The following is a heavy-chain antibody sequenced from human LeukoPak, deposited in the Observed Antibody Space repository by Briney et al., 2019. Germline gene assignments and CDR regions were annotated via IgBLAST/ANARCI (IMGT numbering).Heavy chain of an antibody. CDR1: GYTFTSYA. CDR3: ARDPSMIAFSTTNYYYYMDV. CDR2: INTNTGNP. Sequence: GASVKVSCKASGYTFTSYAMNWVRQAPGQGLEWMGWINTNTGNPTYAQGFTGRFVFSLDTSVSTAYLQISNLKAEDTAVYYCARDPSMIAFSTTNYYYYMDVWGKGTTVTVSS. D-gene: IGHD3-16*01. J-gene: IGHJ6*03. V-gene: IGHV7-4-1*02.